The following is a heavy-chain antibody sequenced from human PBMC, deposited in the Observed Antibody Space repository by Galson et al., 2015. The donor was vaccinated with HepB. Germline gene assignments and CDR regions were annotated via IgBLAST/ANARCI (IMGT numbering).Heavy chain of an antibody. CDR1: GFTFSAYA. CDR3: EREEYGSGLYGSGMGNWFDH. J-gene: IGHJ5*02. Sequence: SLSLSCAASGFTFSAYALHRVRQAPGRLLTWAAGISNDGSSKYYADSVKGRFTISRANSRNTIYLHTNSLGVEDTAIYYGEREEYGSGLYGSGMGNWFDHWGRGTLVTVSS. V-gene: IGHV3-30*04. CDR2: ISNDGSSK. D-gene: IGHD3-10*01.